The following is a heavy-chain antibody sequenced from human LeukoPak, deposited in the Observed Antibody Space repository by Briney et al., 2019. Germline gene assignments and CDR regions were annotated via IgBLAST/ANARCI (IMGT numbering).Heavy chain of an antibody. CDR3: ASRTAAGGWFDP. CDR2: IYYSGST. D-gene: IGHD6-25*01. J-gene: IGHJ5*02. Sequence: SETLSLTCTVSGGSISISSYYWGWISQPPGKGLEWIGSIYYSGSTYYNPSLKSRVTISVDTSKNQFSLKLSSVTAADTAVYYCASRTAAGGWFDPWGQGTLVTVSS. V-gene: IGHV4-39*01. CDR1: GGSISISSYY.